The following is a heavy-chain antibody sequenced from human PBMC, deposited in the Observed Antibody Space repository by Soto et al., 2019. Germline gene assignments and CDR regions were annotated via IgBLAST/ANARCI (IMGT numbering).Heavy chain of an antibody. CDR1: GYTFTSYY. Sequence: ASVKVSCKASGYTFTSYYMHWVRQAPGQGLEWMGIINPSGGSTSYAQKFQGRVTMTRDTSTSTVYMELSSLRSEDTAVYYCARVSGNSGSYDAFDIWAQGTTVTVSS. J-gene: IGHJ3*02. CDR3: ARVSGNSGSYDAFDI. D-gene: IGHD1-26*01. V-gene: IGHV1-46*01. CDR2: INPSGGST.